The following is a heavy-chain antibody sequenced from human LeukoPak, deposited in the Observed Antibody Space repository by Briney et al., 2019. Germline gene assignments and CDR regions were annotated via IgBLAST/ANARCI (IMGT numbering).Heavy chain of an antibody. CDR3: ASLRVDY. V-gene: IGHV3-23*01. CDR1: GITLSNYG. CDR2: ISDSGGRT. Sequence: GGSLRLSCTVSGITLSNYGMSWVRQAPGKGLEWVAGISDSGGRTNYADSVKGRFTISRDNAKNSLYLQMNSLRAEDTAVYYCASLRVDYWGQGTLVTVSS. D-gene: IGHD5/OR15-5a*01. J-gene: IGHJ4*02.